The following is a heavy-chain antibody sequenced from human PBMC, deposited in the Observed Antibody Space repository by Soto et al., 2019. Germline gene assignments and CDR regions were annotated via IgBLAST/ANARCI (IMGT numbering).Heavy chain of an antibody. CDR3: SRGDTATFSFDH. CDR1: GGTFSSYA. Sequence: SVKVSFKASGGTFSSYAISWVRQAPGQGLEWMGGIIPIFDTTNYAQKFQGRVTIVADESTNTAYMELTSLRSEDTAVYYCSRGDTATFSFDHWGQGSLVTVSS. J-gene: IGHJ4*02. D-gene: IGHD5-18*01. CDR2: IIPIFDTT. V-gene: IGHV1-69*13.